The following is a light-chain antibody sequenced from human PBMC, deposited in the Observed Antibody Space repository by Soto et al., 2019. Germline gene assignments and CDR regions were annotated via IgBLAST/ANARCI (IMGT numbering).Light chain of an antibody. CDR2: AAS. Sequence: DIQMTQSPSSLSASVGDRVTITCRTSQGIRNALGWYQQKPGKAPKRLIYAASSLQSGVPSRFSGSGSGTEFTLTINSLQPEDFATYFCLQHNNYPPTFGQGTKVDIK. CDR3: LQHNNYPPT. V-gene: IGKV1-17*01. CDR1: QGIRNA. J-gene: IGKJ1*01.